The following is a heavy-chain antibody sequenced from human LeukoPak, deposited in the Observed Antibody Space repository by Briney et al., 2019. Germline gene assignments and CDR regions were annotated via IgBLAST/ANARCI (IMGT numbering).Heavy chain of an antibody. J-gene: IGHJ4*02. CDR1: GGSFSGYY. V-gene: IGHV4-59*01. CDR2: IYYSGST. CDR3: ARHRGSGYPYFDY. Sequence: PSETLPLTCAVYGGSFSGYYWSWIRQPPGKGLEWIGYIYYSGSTNYNPSLKSRVTISVDTSKNQFSLKMSSLTAADTAVYYCARHRGSGYPYFDYWGQGTLVTVSS. D-gene: IGHD3-22*01.